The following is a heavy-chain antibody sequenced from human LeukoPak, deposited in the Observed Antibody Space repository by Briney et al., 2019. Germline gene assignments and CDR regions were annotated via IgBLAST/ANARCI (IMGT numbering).Heavy chain of an antibody. J-gene: IGHJ5*02. V-gene: IGHV3-23*01. D-gene: IGHD3-3*01. CDR1: GFTFSSYG. Sequence: GGSLRLSRAASGFTFSSYGMSWVRQAPGRGLEWVSAISSSGGSTYYADSVKGRFTISRDNSKNTLYLQMNSLRAEDTAVYYCAKSGITIFGVVPTWGQGTLVTVSS. CDR3: AKSGITIFGVVPT. CDR2: ISSSGGST.